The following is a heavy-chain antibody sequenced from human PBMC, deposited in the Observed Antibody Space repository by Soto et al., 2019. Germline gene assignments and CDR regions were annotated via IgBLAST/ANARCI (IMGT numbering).Heavy chain of an antibody. CDR2: IWYDGSNK. D-gene: IGHD4-17*01. CDR1: GFTFSSYG. Sequence: QVQLVESGGGVVQPGRSLRLSCAASGFTFSSYGMHWVRQAPGKGLEWVAVIWYDGSNKYYADSVKGRFTISRDNSKNTRYLQMNSLRAEDTAVYYCAREKLRWNWYYFDYWGQGTLVTVSS. V-gene: IGHV3-33*01. CDR3: AREKLRWNWYYFDY. J-gene: IGHJ4*02.